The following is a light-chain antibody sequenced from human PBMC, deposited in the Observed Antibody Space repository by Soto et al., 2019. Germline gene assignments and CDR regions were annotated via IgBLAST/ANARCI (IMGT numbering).Light chain of an antibody. CDR3: QQRSYWPPRFT. CDR2: DAS. CDR1: QSVSSY. Sequence: DIVLTQSPSTLSLSPGERATLSCRASQSVSSYLAWYQQKPGQAPRLLIYDASNMATGIPARFSGSGSGTGFTVTISSLKPANFGVYSYQQRSYWPPRFTFGAGTKVDIK. V-gene: IGKV3-11*01. J-gene: IGKJ3*01.